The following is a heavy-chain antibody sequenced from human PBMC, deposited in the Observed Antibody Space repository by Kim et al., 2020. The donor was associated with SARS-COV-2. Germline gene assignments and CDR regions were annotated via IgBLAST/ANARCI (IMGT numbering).Heavy chain of an antibody. CDR3: MKGGWGWIWDH. V-gene: IGHV3-23*01. CDR1: GFTFTGYA. D-gene: IGHD2-2*03. Sequence: GGSLRLSCTTSGFTFTGYAMSWVRQAPGEGLEWVSSIDGSDGTTYYVDSVKGRFTISRDNSKSTLYLQMSTLRADDTAVYYCMKGGWGWIWDHWGQGTLVTVSS. CDR2: IDGSDGTT. J-gene: IGHJ4*02.